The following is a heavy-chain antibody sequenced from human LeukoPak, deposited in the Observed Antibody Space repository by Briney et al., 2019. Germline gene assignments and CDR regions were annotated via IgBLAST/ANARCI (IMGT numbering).Heavy chain of an antibody. D-gene: IGHD3-3*01. CDR1: GGSISSYY. CDR2: IYYSGST. V-gene: IGHV4-59*01. Sequence: PSETLSLTCTVSGGSISSYYWSWIRQPPGKGLEWIGYIYYSGSTNYNPSLKSRVTISVDTSKNQFSLKLSSVTAADTAVYYCARLYDFWSVYYFDYWGQGTLVTVSS. J-gene: IGHJ4*02. CDR3: ARLYDFWSVYYFDY.